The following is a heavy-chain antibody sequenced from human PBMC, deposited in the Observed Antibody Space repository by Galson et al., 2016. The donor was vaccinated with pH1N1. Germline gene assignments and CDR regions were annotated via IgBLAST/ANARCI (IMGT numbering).Heavy chain of an antibody. CDR1: GYTFSSYW. CDR3: AGRTLLDMDV. CDR2: IYPGDSDT. Sequence: QSGAEVKKPGESLKISCKGSGYTFSSYWIAWVRQMPGKGLEWMGIIYPGDSDTRYSPSFQGQVTMSSDKSISTVYLQWSSLKASDSASYYWAGRTLLDMDVWGQVTTVIVSS. J-gene: IGHJ6*02. V-gene: IGHV5-51*01.